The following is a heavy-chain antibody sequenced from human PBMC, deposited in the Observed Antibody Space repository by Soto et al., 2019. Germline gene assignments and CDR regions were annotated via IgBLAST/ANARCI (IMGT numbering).Heavy chain of an antibody. CDR1: GGTFSSHA. CDR2: IIPIFGTA. V-gene: IGHV1-69*01. J-gene: IGHJ6*02. CDR3: ASWDSPWVRGVGYGMDV. D-gene: IGHD3-10*01. Sequence: QVQLVQSGAEVKKPGSSVKVSCKASGGTFSSHAISWVRQAPGQGLEWMGGIIPIFGTANYAQKFQGRVTITADESTSTAYMELSSLRSEDTAVYYCASWDSPWVRGVGYGMDVWGQGTTVTVSS.